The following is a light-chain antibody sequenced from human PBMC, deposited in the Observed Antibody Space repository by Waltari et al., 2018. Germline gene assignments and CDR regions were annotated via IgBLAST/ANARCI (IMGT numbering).Light chain of an antibody. Sequence: EIVLTQSPATLSLSPGERATLSCRASQSVGSYLAWYQQKPGQAPRLLIYDASKRATGTPARFSGSGSGTDFSLSISSLEPEDFGVYYCQQRSNWPPIFTFGPGTKVHIK. CDR2: DAS. V-gene: IGKV3-11*01. J-gene: IGKJ3*01. CDR1: QSVGSY. CDR3: QQRSNWPPIFT.